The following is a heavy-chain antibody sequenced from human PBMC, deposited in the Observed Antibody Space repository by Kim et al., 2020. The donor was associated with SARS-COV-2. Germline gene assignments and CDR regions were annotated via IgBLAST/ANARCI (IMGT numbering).Heavy chain of an antibody. CDR2: INHSGST. V-gene: IGHV4-34*01. J-gene: IGHJ6*02. CDR1: GGSFSGYY. CDR3: ARGKPIAATQGGDAPKYGMDV. Sequence: SETLSLTCAVYGGSFSGYYWSWIRQPPGKGLEWIGEINHSGSTNYNPSLKSRVTISVDTSKNQFSLKLSSVTAADTAVYYCARGKPIAATQGGDAPKYGMDVWGQGTTVTVSS. D-gene: IGHD2-21*01.